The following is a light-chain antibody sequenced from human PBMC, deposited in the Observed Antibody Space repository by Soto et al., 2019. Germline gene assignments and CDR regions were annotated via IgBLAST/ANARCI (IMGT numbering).Light chain of an antibody. CDR2: DAS. V-gene: IGKV1-5*01. Sequence: TLSPSSLSVSVGDRVTIACRTSQNIDAWLAWYQHRPGQAPKLLIYDASTVQSGVPSRFSGSGSGTEFTLTISSLQPDDSATYYCQHYSLYSPWTFGQGTKVDI. CDR1: QNIDAW. J-gene: IGKJ1*01. CDR3: QHYSLYSPWT.